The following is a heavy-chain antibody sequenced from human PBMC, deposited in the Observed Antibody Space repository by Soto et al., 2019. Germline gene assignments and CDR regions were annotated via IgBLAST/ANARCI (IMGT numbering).Heavy chain of an antibody. Sequence: QVQLVQSGPEVKKPGASVKVSCKTSGYTFTSYGISWVRQAPGQGLEWMGWISTYKGNTNYAPKFQGRVTMTTDTATSTAYMELRSLRSDDTAVYYCATRSQAFAYWGRGTLVTVSS. J-gene: IGHJ4*01. CDR1: GYTFTSYG. CDR2: ISTYKGNT. V-gene: IGHV1-18*01. D-gene: IGHD3-3*02. CDR3: ATRSQAFAY.